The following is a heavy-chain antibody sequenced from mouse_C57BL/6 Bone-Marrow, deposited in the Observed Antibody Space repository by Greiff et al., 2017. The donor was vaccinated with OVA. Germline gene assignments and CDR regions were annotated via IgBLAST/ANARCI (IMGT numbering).Heavy chain of an antibody. CDR1: GYTFTDYN. V-gene: IGHV1-22*01. Sequence: VQLQQSGPELVKPGASVKMSCKASGYTFTDYNMHWVKQSHGKSLEWIGYINPNNGGTSYNQKFKGKATLTVNKSSSTAYMELRSLTSEDSAVYYCAWIYYGNSGAMDYWGQGTSVTVSS. CDR3: AWIYYGNSGAMDY. CDR2: INPNNGGT. D-gene: IGHD2-1*01. J-gene: IGHJ4*01.